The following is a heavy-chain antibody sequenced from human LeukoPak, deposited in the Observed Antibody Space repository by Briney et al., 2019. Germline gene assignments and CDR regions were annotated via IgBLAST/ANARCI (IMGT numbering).Heavy chain of an antibody. CDR2: IYPGDSDT. D-gene: IGHD6-13*01. V-gene: IGHV5-51*01. CDR3: ARLSPSASRQQLRETDGYYYYYYMDV. Sequence: PGESLKISCKGSGYSFTSYWIGWVRQMPGKGLEWMGIIYPGDSDTRYSPSFQGQVTISADKSISTAYLQWSSLKASDTAMYYCARLSPSASRQQLRETDGYYYYYYMDVWGKGTTVTISS. CDR1: GYSFTSYW. J-gene: IGHJ6*03.